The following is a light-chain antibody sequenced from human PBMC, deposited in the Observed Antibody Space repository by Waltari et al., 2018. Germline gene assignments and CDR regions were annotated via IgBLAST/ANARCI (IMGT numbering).Light chain of an antibody. CDR1: SGIDVGTYR. V-gene: IGLV5-45*03. CDR3: MIWDSSAWV. CDR2: YRSDSDK. Sequence: QAVPTQPSPLSASPGASASLTCTLRSGIDVGTYRIYWYQQKPGSPPHYLLRYRSDSDKQQGSGVPSRFSGSKDASANAGILLISGLQSDDEADYYCMIWDSSAWVFGGGTKLTVL. J-gene: IGLJ3*02.